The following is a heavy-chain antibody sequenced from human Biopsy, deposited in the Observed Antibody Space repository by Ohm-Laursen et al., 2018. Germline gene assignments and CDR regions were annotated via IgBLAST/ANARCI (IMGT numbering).Heavy chain of an antibody. CDR1: GGSLSGFS. J-gene: IGHJ6*02. CDR2: IYFSGST. V-gene: IGHV4-59*07. CDR3: ARATNSTGWPYYYFYGMDV. D-gene: IGHD2/OR15-2a*01. Sequence: SDTLSLTCAVYGGSLSGFSLSWVPPTPREGVEGVGDIYFSGSTNYNPSLKSRVTISVDTSKNQFSLRLNSVTAADTAVYYCARATNSTGWPYYYFYGMDVWGQGTTVTVSS.